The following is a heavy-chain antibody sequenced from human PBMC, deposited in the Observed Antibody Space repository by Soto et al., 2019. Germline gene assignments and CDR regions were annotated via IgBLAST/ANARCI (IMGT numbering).Heavy chain of an antibody. Sequence: GGSLRLSCAASGFTFTDYDMHWVRQAPGEGLVWVSRLQSDESHTDYADSVKGRFTISRDNAKNTLYLQMNNLRAEDTAVYYCARGGDPDYWGQGTLVTVSS. V-gene: IGHV3-74*01. CDR2: LQSDESHT. CDR3: ARGGDPDY. J-gene: IGHJ4*02. CDR1: GFTFTDYD. D-gene: IGHD2-21*02.